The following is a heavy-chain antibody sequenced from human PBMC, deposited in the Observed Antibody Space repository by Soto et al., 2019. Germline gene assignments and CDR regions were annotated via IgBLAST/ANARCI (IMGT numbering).Heavy chain of an antibody. Sequence: SVKVSCKASGGTFSSYAISWGRQAPGQGLEWMGGIIPIFGTANYAQKFQGRVTITADESTSTAYMELSSLRSEDTAVYYCARGVLSGSYAPYFDYWGQGTLVTVSS. CDR3: ARGVLSGSYAPYFDY. CDR2: IIPIFGTA. D-gene: IGHD1-26*01. V-gene: IGHV1-69*13. CDR1: GGTFSSYA. J-gene: IGHJ4*02.